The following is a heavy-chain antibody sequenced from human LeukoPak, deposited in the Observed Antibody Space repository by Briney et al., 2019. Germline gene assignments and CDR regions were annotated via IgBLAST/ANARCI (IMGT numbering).Heavy chain of an antibody. Sequence: SQTLSLTCTVSGGSISSGSYYWSWIRQPAGKGLEWIGRINSSGSTNYNPSLQSRVTISVDTSKNQFSLRLSSVTAADTAVYYCARDETEFDPWGQGTLVTVSS. CDR3: ARDETEFDP. V-gene: IGHV4-61*02. CDR2: INSSGST. CDR1: GGSISSGSYY. J-gene: IGHJ5*02.